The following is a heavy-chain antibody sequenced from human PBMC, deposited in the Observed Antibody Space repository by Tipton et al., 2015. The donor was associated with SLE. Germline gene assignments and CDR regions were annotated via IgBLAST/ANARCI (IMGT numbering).Heavy chain of an antibody. D-gene: IGHD6-13*01. V-gene: IGHV4-59*01. Sequence: TLSLTCAVYGGSIINYYWSWIRQSPGKGLEYIGYIYTNGNTNSNPSLKSRVTISIDTSKNQFSLKLNSVTAADTAVYYCAREGTYSSHGVNWFDPWGQGTLVSVSS. CDR1: GGSIINYY. CDR3: AREGTYSSHGVNWFDP. J-gene: IGHJ5*02. CDR2: IYTNGNT.